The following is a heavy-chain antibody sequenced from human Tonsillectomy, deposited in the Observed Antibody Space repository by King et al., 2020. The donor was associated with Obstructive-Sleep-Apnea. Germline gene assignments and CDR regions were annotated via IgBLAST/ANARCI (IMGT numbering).Heavy chain of an antibody. D-gene: IGHD2-2*01. CDR1: GYSISSGHS. CDR2: MYHGGST. CDR3: ARGGSTTSLDH. V-gene: IGHV4-38-2*02. Sequence: VQLQESGPGLVKPSETLSLTCSVSGYSISSGHSWGWIRQPPGKGLEWIGSMYHGGSTYDNPSLKSRVTISIDTSKNQFSLRLSSVTAADTAVYYCARGGSTTSLDHWGQGTLVTVSS. J-gene: IGHJ4*02.